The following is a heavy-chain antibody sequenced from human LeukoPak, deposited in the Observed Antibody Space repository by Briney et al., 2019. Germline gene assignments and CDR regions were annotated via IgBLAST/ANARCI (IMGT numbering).Heavy chain of an antibody. Sequence: ASVKVSCKASGYSFTTYGISWVRQAPGQGLEWMGWMNPNSGNTGYAQKFQGRVTITRNTSISTAYMELSSLRSEDTAVYYCARTRDYGDSAFDYWGQGTLVTVSS. J-gene: IGHJ4*02. CDR3: ARTRDYGDSAFDY. V-gene: IGHV1-8*03. D-gene: IGHD4-17*01. CDR2: MNPNSGNT. CDR1: GYSFTTYG.